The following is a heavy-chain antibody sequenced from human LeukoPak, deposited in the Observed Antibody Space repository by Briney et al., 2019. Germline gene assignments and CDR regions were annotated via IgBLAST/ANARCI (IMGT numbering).Heavy chain of an antibody. D-gene: IGHD6-19*01. Sequence: GGSLRLSCAASGFTFSSYSMNWVRQAPGKGLEWVSSISSSSSYIYYADSVKGRFTISRDNAKNSLYLQMNSLRAEDTAVYYCARGGGWEDLEGPFDYWGQGTLVTVSS. CDR1: GFTFSSYS. J-gene: IGHJ4*02. V-gene: IGHV3-21*01. CDR3: ARGGGWEDLEGPFDY. CDR2: ISSSSSYI.